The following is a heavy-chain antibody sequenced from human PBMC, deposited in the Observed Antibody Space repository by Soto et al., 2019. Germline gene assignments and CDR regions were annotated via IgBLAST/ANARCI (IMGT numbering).Heavy chain of an antibody. CDR1: GFTFSSYA. Sequence: GGSLRLSCAASGFTFSSYAMSWVRQAPGKGLEWVSAISGSGGSTYYADSVKGRFTISRDNSKNTLYLQMNSLRAEDTAVYYCAILARGWDDYSNYGASDIWGQGTMVTVSS. CDR3: AILARGWDDYSNYGASDI. D-gene: IGHD4-4*01. J-gene: IGHJ3*02. V-gene: IGHV3-23*01. CDR2: ISGSGGST.